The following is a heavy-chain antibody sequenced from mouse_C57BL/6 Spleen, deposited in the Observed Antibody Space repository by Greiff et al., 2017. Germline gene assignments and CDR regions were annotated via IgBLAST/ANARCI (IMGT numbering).Heavy chain of an antibody. CDR1: GFNIKDDY. D-gene: IGHD2-3*01. Sequence: VQLQQSGAELVRPGASVKLSCTASGFNIKDDYMHWVKQRPEQGLEWIGWIDPENGDTEYASKFQGKATITADTSSNTAYLQLSSLTSEDTAVYYCTTAGMGFDYGGQGTTLTVSS. J-gene: IGHJ2*01. CDR2: IDPENGDT. V-gene: IGHV14-4*01. CDR3: TTAGMGFDY.